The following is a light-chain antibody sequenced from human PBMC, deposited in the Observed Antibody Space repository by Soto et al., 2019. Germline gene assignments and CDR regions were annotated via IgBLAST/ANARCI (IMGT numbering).Light chain of an antibody. CDR3: KKRSNWPPIT. J-gene: IGKJ5*01. V-gene: IGKV3-11*01. CDR2: DAS. Sequence: EIVLTQSPATLSLSPGERATLSCRASQSVSSYLAWYQQKPGQAPRLLIYDASNRATGIPARFSGSGSGTDFTLTISSLEPEDCAVYYCKKRSNWPPITFGQGTRLEIK. CDR1: QSVSSY.